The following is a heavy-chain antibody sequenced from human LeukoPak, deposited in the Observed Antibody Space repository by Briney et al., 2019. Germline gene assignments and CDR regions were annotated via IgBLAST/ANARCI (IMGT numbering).Heavy chain of an antibody. V-gene: IGHV4-4*07. CDR2: IYTSGRT. J-gene: IGHJ4*02. Sequence: PSETLSLTCTVSGGSISYYYWNWIRQPAGKGLEWIGRIYTSGRTYYNPSLRSRVSMSVDTSKNQFSLRLSSVTAADTAMYYCVKSGGYGLIDYWGQGTLVTVSS. D-gene: IGHD6-19*01. CDR1: GGSISYYY. CDR3: VKSGGYGLIDY.